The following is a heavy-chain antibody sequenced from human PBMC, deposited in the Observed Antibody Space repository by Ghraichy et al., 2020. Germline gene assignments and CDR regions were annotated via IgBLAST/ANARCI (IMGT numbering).Heavy chain of an antibody. CDR2: ISGSGGST. D-gene: IGHD2-2*01. Sequence: GGSLRLSCAASGFTFSSYAMSWVRQAPGKGLEWVSAISGSGGSTYYADSVKGRFTISRDNSKNTLYLQMNSLRAEDTAVYYCAKDTVIGYCSSTSCYGIPTFDYWGQGTLVTVSS. V-gene: IGHV3-23*01. J-gene: IGHJ4*02. CDR1: GFTFSSYA. CDR3: AKDTVIGYCSSTSCYGIPTFDY.